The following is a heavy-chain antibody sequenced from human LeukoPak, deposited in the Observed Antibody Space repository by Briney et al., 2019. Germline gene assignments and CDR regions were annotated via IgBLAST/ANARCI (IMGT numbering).Heavy chain of an antibody. D-gene: IGHD1-1*01. CDR1: GFTFSSYA. J-gene: IGHJ4*02. CDR3: ASSGTQPSPFDY. CDR2: ISYDGSNK. Sequence: GGSLRLSCAASGFTFSSYAMHWVRQAPGKGLEWVAVISYDGSNKYYADSVKGRFTISRDNSKNTLYLQMNSLRAEDTAVCYCASSGTQPSPFDYWGQGTLVTVSS. V-gene: IGHV3-30*04.